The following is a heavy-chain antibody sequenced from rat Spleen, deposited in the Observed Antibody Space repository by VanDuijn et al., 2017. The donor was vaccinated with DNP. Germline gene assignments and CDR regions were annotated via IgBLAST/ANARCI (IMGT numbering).Heavy chain of an antibody. D-gene: IGHD1-12*03. CDR1: GFTFSAYY. Sequence: EVQLVESGGGLVQPGRSLKLSCAASGFTFSAYYMAWVRQAPAKGLEWVAYISTGGGNTYYRDSVKGRFTISRDNAKNTLFLQMDSLRSEDTATYYCATSGYGYDGYPFAYWGHGTLVTVSS. CDR2: ISTGGGNT. V-gene: IGHV5-25*01. CDR3: ATSGYGYDGYPFAY. J-gene: IGHJ3*01.